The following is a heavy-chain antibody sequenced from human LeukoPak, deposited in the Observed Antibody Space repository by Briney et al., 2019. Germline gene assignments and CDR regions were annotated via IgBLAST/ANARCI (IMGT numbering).Heavy chain of an antibody. CDR1: GGSISSYY. Sequence: SETQSLTCTVSGGSISSYYWSWIRQPPGKGLEWIGYIYTSGSTNYNPSLKSRVTISVDTSKNQFSLKLSSVTAADTVVYYCARHHIAAAGVRWFDPWGQGTLVTVSS. CDR2: IYTSGST. V-gene: IGHV4-4*09. CDR3: ARHHIAAAGVRWFDP. D-gene: IGHD6-13*01. J-gene: IGHJ5*02.